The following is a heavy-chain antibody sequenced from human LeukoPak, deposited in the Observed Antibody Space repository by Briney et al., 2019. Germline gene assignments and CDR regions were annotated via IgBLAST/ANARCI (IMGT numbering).Heavy chain of an antibody. CDR1: GASISGSGYY. CDR2: IYYTGST. Sequence: SETLSLTCAVSGASISGSGYYLGWIRQPPGKGLEWIGNIYYTGSTYYNASLQSRVTISIDTSKNQFSLKLSSVTAADTAVYYCAREGRGSYYFDYWGQGTLVTVSS. D-gene: IGHD1-26*01. J-gene: IGHJ4*02. V-gene: IGHV4-39*07. CDR3: AREGRGSYYFDY.